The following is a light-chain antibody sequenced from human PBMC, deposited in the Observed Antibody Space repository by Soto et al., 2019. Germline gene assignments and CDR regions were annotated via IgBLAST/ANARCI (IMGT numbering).Light chain of an antibody. CDR2: DVS. V-gene: IGLV2-14*03. J-gene: IGLJ2*01. CDR1: SSDIGGYNY. CDR3: SSYTSTNTLV. Sequence: QSALTQPASVSGSPGQSITISCTGTSSDIGGYNYVSWYQQHPDKAPQLMIFDVSNRPSGISDRFSGSKSGNTAPLTISGLQAEDEADYYCSSYTSTNTLVFGGGTKLTVL.